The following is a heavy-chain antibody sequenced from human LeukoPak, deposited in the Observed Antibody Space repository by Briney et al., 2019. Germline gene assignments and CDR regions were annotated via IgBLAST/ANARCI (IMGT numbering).Heavy chain of an antibody. J-gene: IGHJ2*01. V-gene: IGHV3-33*01. CDR2: IWYDGSNG. D-gene: IGHD5-18*01. CDR1: GFTFNSYA. CDR3: ARDAMRYSYGDYWYFDL. Sequence: GGSLRLSCAASGFTFNSYAMHWVRQAPGKGLEWVAVIWYDGSNGYYADSVKGRFTISRDNSKNTLNLQMNSLRAEDTALYYCARDAMRYSYGDYWYFDLWGRGTLVTVSS.